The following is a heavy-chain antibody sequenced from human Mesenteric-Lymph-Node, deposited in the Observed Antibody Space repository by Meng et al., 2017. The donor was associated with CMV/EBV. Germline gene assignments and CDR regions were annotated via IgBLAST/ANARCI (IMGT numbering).Heavy chain of an antibody. CDR2: IYDSGST. Sequence: SETLSLTCTVSAGSVSSGNYYWSWIRQPPGKGLEWIGYIYDSGSTNYNPSLKSRVTISVDTSKNQFSLKLSSVTAADTAVYYCARVGSRVGAPLGFAFDIWGQGTMVTVSS. D-gene: IGHD1-26*01. CDR3: ARVGSRVGAPLGFAFDI. J-gene: IGHJ3*02. CDR1: AGSVSSGNYY. V-gene: IGHV4-61*01.